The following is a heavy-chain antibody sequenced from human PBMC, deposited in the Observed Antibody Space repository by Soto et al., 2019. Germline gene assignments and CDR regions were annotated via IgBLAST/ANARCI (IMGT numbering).Heavy chain of an antibody. CDR3: ARDLGYSGYDVKRYNWCDP. Sequence: SETLSLTCAVSGYSISSGYYWGWIRQPPGKGLEWIGSIYHSGSTYYNPSLKSRVTISVDTSKNQFSLKLSSVTAADTAVYYCARDLGYSGYDVKRYNWCDPWGQGTMCRVSA. CDR2: IYHSGST. V-gene: IGHV4-38-2*02. D-gene: IGHD5-12*01. J-gene: IGHJ5*02. CDR1: GYSISSGYY.